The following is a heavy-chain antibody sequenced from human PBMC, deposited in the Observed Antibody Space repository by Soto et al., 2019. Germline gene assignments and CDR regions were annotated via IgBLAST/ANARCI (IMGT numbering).Heavy chain of an antibody. CDR3: ARASMYIWYDH. V-gene: IGHV1-8*01. Sequence: ASVKVSCKASVYTFTTYVINWVRQASGQGLEWMGCVNPSSGNTVYARKFHGRVTMTRDTSISTAYMELNSLESDDTAIYYCARASMYIWYDHWGQGTLVTVSS. J-gene: IGHJ5*02. CDR2: VNPSSGNT. D-gene: IGHD1-20*01. CDR1: VYTFTTYV.